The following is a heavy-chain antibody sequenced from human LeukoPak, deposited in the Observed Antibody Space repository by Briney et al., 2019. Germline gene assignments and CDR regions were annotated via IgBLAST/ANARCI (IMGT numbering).Heavy chain of an antibody. CDR3: AKRGVVIRVILVGFHKEAYYFDS. V-gene: IGHV3-23*01. D-gene: IGHD3-22*01. Sequence: GGSLRLSCAVSGVTLSNYGMAWVRQAPGKGLEWVAGISGSGGRPNYADSMKGRFTISRDNAKNTLYLQMNSLRAEDTAVYFCAKRGVVIRVILVGFHKEAYYFDSWGQGTLVTVSS. CDR1: GVTLSNYG. J-gene: IGHJ4*02. CDR2: ISGSGGRP.